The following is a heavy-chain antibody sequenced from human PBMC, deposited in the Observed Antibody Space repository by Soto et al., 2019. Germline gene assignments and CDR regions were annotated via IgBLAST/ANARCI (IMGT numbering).Heavy chain of an antibody. D-gene: IGHD1-26*01. V-gene: IGHV1-69*13. CDR1: GGTFSSYA. CDR3: ARGRGATSPYYYYGMDV. J-gene: IGHJ6*02. CDR2: IIPIFGTA. Sequence: SVKVSCKASGGTFSSYAISWVRQAPGQGLEWMGGIIPIFGTANYAQKFQGRVTITADESTSTAYMELSSLRSEDTAVYYCARGRGATSPYYYYGMDVWGQGTTVTVSS.